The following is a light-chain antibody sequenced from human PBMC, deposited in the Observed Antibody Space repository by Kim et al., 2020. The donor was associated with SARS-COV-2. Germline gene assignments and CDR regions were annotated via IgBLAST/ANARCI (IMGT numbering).Light chain of an antibody. CDR1: RCNIGSNY. Sequence: QRVSISCSGSRCNIGSNYVYWYQQLPGTAPKLLIYRNNQRPSGVPDRFSGSKAGTSASLAISGRRSEDEADYYCAAWDDSLSGPWVFGGGTQLTVL. CDR3: AAWDDSLSGPWV. V-gene: IGLV1-47*01. CDR2: RNN. J-gene: IGLJ3*02.